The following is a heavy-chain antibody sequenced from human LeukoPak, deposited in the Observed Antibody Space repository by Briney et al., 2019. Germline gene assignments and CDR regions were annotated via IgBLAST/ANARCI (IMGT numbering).Heavy chain of an antibody. D-gene: IGHD2-15*01. CDR2: IIAYNGNT. Sequence: GASVKVSCKASGYAFTSYGISWVRQAPGQGLEWMGWIIAYNGNTNYAPKLQGRVTMTTDTSTSTAYMELRSLRSDDTAVYYCAREDCSGGSCYSLSLTPVFHVFDIWGQGTMVTVSS. CDR1: GYAFTSYG. J-gene: IGHJ3*02. CDR3: AREDCSGGSCYSLSLTPVFHVFDI. V-gene: IGHV1-18*01.